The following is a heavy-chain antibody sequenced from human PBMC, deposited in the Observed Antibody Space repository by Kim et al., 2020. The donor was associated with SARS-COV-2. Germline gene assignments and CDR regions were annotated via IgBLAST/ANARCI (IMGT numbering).Heavy chain of an antibody. J-gene: IGHJ6*02. CDR2: IYYSGST. V-gene: IGHV4-31*03. CDR3: ARDVLGYSSGWYEYGMDV. Sequence: SETLSLTCTVSGGSISSGGYYWSWIRQHPGKGLEWIGYIYYSGSTYYNPSLKSRVTISVDTSKNQFSLKLSSVTAADTAVYYCARDVLGYSSGWYEYGMDVWGQVTTVTVSS. D-gene: IGHD6-19*01. CDR1: GGSISSGGYY.